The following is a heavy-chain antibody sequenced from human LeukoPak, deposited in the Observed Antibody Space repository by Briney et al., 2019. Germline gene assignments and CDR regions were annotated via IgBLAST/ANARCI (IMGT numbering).Heavy chain of an antibody. V-gene: IGHV4-39*02. D-gene: IGHD3-16*01. CDR3: ARDRIWVDLPPFDY. CDR2: IYYSGRT. Sequence: SETLSLTCTVSGGSISSRSYYWGWIRQPPGKGLEWIGSIYYSGRTYYNPSLKRRVTISVDTSKYQFSLKLSSVSPGAAAVYYCARDRIWVDLPPFDYWGQGNLVTVSA. J-gene: IGHJ4*02. CDR1: GGSISSRSYY.